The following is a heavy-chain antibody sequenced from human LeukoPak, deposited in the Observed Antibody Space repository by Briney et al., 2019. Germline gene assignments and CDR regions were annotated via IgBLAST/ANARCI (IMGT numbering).Heavy chain of an antibody. CDR3: ARRSYYWNWFDP. V-gene: IGHV4-39*07. J-gene: IGHJ5*02. CDR1: GGSISSSSYY. D-gene: IGHD3-10*01. CDR2: IYYSGST. Sequence: PSETLSLTCTVSGGSISSSSYYWGWIRQPPGKGLEWIGSIYYSGSTYYNPSLKSRVTISVDTSKNQFSLKLSSVTAADTAVYYCARRSYYWNWFDPWGQGTLVTVSS.